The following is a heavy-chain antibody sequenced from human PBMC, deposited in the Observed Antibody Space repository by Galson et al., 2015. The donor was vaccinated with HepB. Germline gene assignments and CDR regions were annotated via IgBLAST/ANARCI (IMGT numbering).Heavy chain of an antibody. D-gene: IGHD5-24*01. V-gene: IGHV3-53*01. CDR3: ARGAVEMATIISDSSYDAFDI. Sequence: SLRLSCAASGFTVSSNYMSWVRQAPGKGLEWVSVIYSGGSTYYADSVKGRFTISRDNSKNTLYLQMNSLRAEDTAVYYCARGAVEMATIISDSSYDAFDIWGQGTMVTVSS. J-gene: IGHJ3*02. CDR1: GFTVSSNY. CDR2: IYSGGST.